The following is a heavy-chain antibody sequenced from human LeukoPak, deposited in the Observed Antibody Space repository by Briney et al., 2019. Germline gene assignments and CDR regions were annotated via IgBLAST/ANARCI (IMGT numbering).Heavy chain of an antibody. Sequence: GSVTVSCKTSGYTFTSYGISWVRQAPGQGLEWMGCISAYNGNTNYAQKLQGRVTMTTDTSMSTAYMELKSLRSDDTAVYYCARGGVAVVTAIRFDHWGQGTLVTVSS. CDR1: GYTFTSYG. J-gene: IGHJ4*02. V-gene: IGHV1-18*01. D-gene: IGHD2-21*02. CDR2: ISAYNGNT. CDR3: ARGGVAVVTAIRFDH.